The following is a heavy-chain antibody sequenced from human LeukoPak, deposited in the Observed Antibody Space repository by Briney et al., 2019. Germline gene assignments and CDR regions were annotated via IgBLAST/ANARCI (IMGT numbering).Heavy chain of an antibody. CDR1: GFTVNSNH. CDR3: ARDADYGGSPDAFDV. V-gene: IGHV3-53*01. CDR2: IYSGGTT. D-gene: IGHD4-23*01. J-gene: IGHJ3*01. Sequence: GGSLRLSCAASGFTVNSNHMSWVSQAPGKGLKWDSIIYSGGTTYYADSAKGRFTSSRDNSKNSLYLQMNSLRAEDTAFYYCARDADYGGSPDAFDVWGRGTIVTVSS.